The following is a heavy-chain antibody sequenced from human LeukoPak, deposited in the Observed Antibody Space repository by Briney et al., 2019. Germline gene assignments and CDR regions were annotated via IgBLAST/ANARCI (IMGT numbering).Heavy chain of an antibody. Sequence: SVKVSCKASGGTFSSYAISWVRQAPGQALEWMGGIFPIFGTANYAQKFQGRVTITTDESTSTAYMELSSLRSEDTAVYYCARLVGYCSSTICLDFDYWGQGTLVTVSS. CDR2: IFPIFGTA. CDR1: GGTFSSYA. CDR3: ARLVGYCSSTICLDFDY. J-gene: IGHJ4*02. V-gene: IGHV1-69*05. D-gene: IGHD2-2*01.